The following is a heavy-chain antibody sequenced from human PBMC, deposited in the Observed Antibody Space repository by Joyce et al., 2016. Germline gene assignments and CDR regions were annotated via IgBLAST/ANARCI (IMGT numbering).Heavy chain of an antibody. CDR1: GSIFSGYA. Sequence: QEQLEESGGGVVQPGTSLRPSCTASGSIFSGYAMNWVRQAPGKGVEWVAIISYDGPNKFYADSVRGRFTISRDNYKNTLFLQMNSLTIEDAGVYYCARRSGIPAGRRPGAFDMWGQGTVVTVSS. CDR2: ISYDGPNK. D-gene: IGHD6-13*01. CDR3: ARRSGIPAGRRPGAFDM. V-gene: IGHV3-30*04. J-gene: IGHJ3*02.